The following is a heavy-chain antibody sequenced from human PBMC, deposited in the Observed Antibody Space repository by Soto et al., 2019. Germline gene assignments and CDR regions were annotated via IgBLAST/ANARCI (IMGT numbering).Heavy chain of an antibody. CDR3: ARGRRVFWSGYPI. CDR1: GGSISSGGYY. Sequence: SETLSLTCTVSGGSISSGGYYWSWIRQHPGKGLEWIGYIYYSGSTYYNPSLKSRVTISVDTSKNQFSLKLSSVTAADTAVYYCARGRRVFWSGYPIWGQGTLVTVSS. J-gene: IGHJ4*02. D-gene: IGHD3-3*01. V-gene: IGHV4-31*03. CDR2: IYYSGST.